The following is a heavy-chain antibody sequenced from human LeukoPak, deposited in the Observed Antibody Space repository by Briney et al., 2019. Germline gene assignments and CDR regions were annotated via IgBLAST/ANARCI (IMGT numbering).Heavy chain of an antibody. CDR2: IYTSGST. CDR1: GGSISSGSYY. CDR3: ARGRYYYDILTGYYLYYYYYYMDV. V-gene: IGHV4-61*02. D-gene: IGHD3-9*01. J-gene: IGHJ6*03. Sequence: SQTLSLTCTVSGGSISSGSYYWSWIRQPAGKGLEWIGRIYTSGSTNYNPSLKSRVTISVDTSKNQFSLKLSSVTAADTAVYYCARGRYYYDILTGYYLYYYYYYMDVWGKGTTVTISS.